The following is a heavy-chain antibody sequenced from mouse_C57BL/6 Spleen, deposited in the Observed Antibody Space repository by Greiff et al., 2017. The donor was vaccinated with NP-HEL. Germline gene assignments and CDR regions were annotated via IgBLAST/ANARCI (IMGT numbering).Heavy chain of an antibody. V-gene: IGHV5-6*01. Sequence: EVQLVESGGDLVKPGGSLKLSCAASGFTFSSYGMSWVRQTPDKRLEWVATISSGGSYTYYPDSVKGRFTISRDNAKNTLYLQMSSLKAEDTAMYYCARDDYGSSYWYFDVWGTGTTVTVAS. D-gene: IGHD1-1*01. J-gene: IGHJ1*03. CDR2: ISSGGSYT. CDR3: ARDDYGSSYWYFDV. CDR1: GFTFSSYG.